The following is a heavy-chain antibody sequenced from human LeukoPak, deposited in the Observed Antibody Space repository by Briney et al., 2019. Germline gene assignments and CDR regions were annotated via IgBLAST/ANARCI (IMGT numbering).Heavy chain of an antibody. CDR2: IYYSGST. D-gene: IGHD6-19*01. CDR3: ASGSSVAGMIFDY. J-gene: IGHJ4*02. V-gene: IGHV4-39*01. Sequence: PSETLSITCTVSGGSISSSSYYWGWIRQPPGKGLEWIGSIYYSGSTYYNPSLKSRVTISVDTSKNQFSLKLSSVTAADTAVYYCASGSSVAGMIFDYWGQGTLVTVSS. CDR1: GGSISSSSYY.